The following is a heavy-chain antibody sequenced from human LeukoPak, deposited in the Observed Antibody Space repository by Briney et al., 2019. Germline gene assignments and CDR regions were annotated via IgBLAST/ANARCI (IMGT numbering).Heavy chain of an antibody. V-gene: IGHV1-46*01. D-gene: IGHD5-24*01. CDR3: ARDREEGYNSYYFDS. CDR1: GYTFTNYY. CDR2: INPSGGST. J-gene: IGHJ4*02. Sequence: EASVKVSCKASGYTFTNYYMHWVRQAPGQGLEWMGIINPSGGSTGYAQKFQGRFTMTRDTSTTTVYMELSSLRSVDTAVYYCARDREEGYNSYYFDSWGQGTLVIVSS.